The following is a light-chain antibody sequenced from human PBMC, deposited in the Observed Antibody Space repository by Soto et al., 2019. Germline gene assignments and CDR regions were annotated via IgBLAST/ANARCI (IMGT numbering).Light chain of an antibody. V-gene: IGKV1-13*02. J-gene: IGKJ4*01. Sequence: AIQLTQSPSSLSASVGDRVTITCRASQGISSALAWYQHKPGRAPRLLIYDASSLQSGVPSRFSGSGSGTDFPLTISSLQTEDFATYYCQQFQSYALTFGGGTKLEIK. CDR2: DAS. CDR3: QQFQSYALT. CDR1: QGISSA.